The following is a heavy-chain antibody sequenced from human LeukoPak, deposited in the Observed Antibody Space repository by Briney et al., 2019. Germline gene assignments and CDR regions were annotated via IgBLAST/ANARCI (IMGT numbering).Heavy chain of an antibody. CDR3: PKDHYYYDSSGYYGFDY. J-gene: IGHJ4*02. D-gene: IGHD3-22*01. Sequence: GGSLRLSCAASGFTFSSYGMHWVRQAPGKGLEWVAFIRYDGSNKYYADSVKGRFTISRDNSKSTLYLQMNSLRAEDTAVYYCPKDHYYYDSSGYYGFDYWGQGTLVTVSS. V-gene: IGHV3-30*02. CDR1: GFTFSSYG. CDR2: IRYDGSNK.